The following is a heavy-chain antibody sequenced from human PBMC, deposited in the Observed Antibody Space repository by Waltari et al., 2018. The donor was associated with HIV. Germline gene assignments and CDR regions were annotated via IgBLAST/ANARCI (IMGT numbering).Heavy chain of an antibody. J-gene: IGHJ4*02. D-gene: IGHD5-12*01. CDR3: ARHEIDIVATSSYFDY. CDR1: GYSFTSYW. Sequence: EVQLVQSGAEVKKPGEYLKISCKGSGYSFTSYWIGWVRQMPGKGLEWMGIIYPGDSDTRYSPSFQGQVTISADKSISTAYLQWSSLKASDTAMYYCARHEIDIVATSSYFDYWGQGTLVTVSS. CDR2: IYPGDSDT. V-gene: IGHV5-51*01.